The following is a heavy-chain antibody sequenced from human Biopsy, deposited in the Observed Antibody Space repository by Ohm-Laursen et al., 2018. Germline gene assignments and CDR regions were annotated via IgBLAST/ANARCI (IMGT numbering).Heavy chain of an antibody. CDR3: GRREVVITHDAFDT. Sequence: SDTLSLTCTVSGGSISSYYWTRIRQPPGKGLEWIGDVYYSGSTNRNPSLKSRVTMLVDTSKNQFSLKLNSVTAADTAVYYCGRREVVITHDAFDTWGQGTMVTVSS. CDR1: GGSISSYY. CDR2: VYYSGST. D-gene: IGHD3-22*01. J-gene: IGHJ3*02. V-gene: IGHV4-59*08.